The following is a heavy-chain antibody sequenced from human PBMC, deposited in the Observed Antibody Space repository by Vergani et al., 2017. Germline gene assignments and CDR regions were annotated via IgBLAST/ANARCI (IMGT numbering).Heavy chain of an antibody. J-gene: IGHJ2*01. V-gene: IGHV3-9*01. CDR2: IDRNYGVK. CDR1: GFTFQAFA. Sequence: EIELVEAGGGLVQPGGSLRLSCTASGFTFQAFALHWVRQVSGRGLEWVSGIDRNYGVKNGNSFEGRLSISRDNAKKAVFLQMNNLRHADTALYFCVKDNDYDADGPFDLWGRGTLVTVSS. D-gene: IGHD3-16*01. CDR3: VKDNDYDADGPFDL.